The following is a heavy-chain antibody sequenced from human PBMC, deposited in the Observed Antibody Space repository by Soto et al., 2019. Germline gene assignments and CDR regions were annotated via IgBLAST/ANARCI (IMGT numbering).Heavy chain of an antibody. CDR3: AKGGSGYDTGCNS. J-gene: IGHJ4*02. D-gene: IGHD5-12*01. CDR2: ISGSGGST. Sequence: GGSLRLPCAASRFTFSRYAMSWVRQAPGKGLEGVSAISGSGGSTCYAASVKGRFTISRDNSKNTLYLQKNRLRAEDTAVYLCAKGGSGYDTGCNSWGKGPRVTVSS. V-gene: IGHV3-23*01. CDR1: RFTFSRYA.